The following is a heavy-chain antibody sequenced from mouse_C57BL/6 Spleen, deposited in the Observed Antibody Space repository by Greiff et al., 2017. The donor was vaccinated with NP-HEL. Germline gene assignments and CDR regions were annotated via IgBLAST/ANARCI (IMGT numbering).Heavy chain of an antibody. CDR3: ATFIYYNGSRPDYYAMDY. CDR1: GFTFSDYG. Sequence: EVQLQESGGGLVKPGGSLKLSCAASGFTFSDYGMHWVRQAPEKGLEWVAYISSGSSTIYYADTVKGRFTISRDNAKNTLFLQMTSLRSEDTAMYYCATFIYYNGSRPDYYAMDYWGQGTSVTVSS. J-gene: IGHJ4*01. D-gene: IGHD1-1*01. V-gene: IGHV5-17*01. CDR2: ISSGSSTI.